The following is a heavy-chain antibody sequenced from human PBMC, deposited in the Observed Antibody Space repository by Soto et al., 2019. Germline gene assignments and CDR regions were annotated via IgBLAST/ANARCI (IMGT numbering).Heavy chain of an antibody. CDR1: GFTFSTYG. J-gene: IGHJ4*02. CDR2: IGGNGDSI. D-gene: IGHD1-26*01. CDR3: ARDLWETPEREVDY. V-gene: IGHV3-48*02. Sequence: EVQLVESGGDLVQPGGSLRLSCEASGFTFSTYGMNWVRQAPGRGLEWVSYIGGNGDSIYYADSVKGRFIISRDNAKNSLHLQMNSLRDEDTAVYYCARDLWETPEREVDYWGQGTLVTVSS.